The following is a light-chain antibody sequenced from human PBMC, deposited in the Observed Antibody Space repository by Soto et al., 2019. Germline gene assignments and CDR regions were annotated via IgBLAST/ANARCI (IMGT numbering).Light chain of an antibody. CDR1: STDIGECYY. J-gene: IGLJ3*02. CDR2: DDS. V-gene: IGLV2-11*01. CDR3: RSYAGDLTFV. Sequence: QSALTQPRSVSGAPGQRVTISCTGTSTDIGECYYVYWYQHHPGTAPKLLIYDDSSRPSGIPDRFSGSKSDNSASLAITGLQAEDEADYYCRSYAGDLTFVFGGGTKVTVL.